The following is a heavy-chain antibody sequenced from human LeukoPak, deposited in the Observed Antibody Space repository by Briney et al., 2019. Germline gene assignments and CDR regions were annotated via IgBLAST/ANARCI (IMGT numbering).Heavy chain of an antibody. D-gene: IGHD6-19*01. CDR1: GFTFSSYA. CDR2: ISGSGGST. J-gene: IGHJ1*01. CDR3: AKIPISSGWCSGYFRH. Sequence: GGSLRLSCVASGFTFSSYAMTWVRQAPGKGLERVSAISGSGGSTYYADSVKGRFTISRDNSKNTLYLQMNSLRAKDTALYYCAKIPISSGWCSGYFRHWGQGTLVTVSS. V-gene: IGHV3-23*01.